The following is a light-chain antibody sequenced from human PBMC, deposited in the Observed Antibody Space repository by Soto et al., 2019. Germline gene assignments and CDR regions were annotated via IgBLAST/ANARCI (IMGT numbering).Light chain of an antibody. Sequence: DIQMTQSPSSVSASVGDRVTITCRASQGMSSWLAWYQQKPGKAAKLLIYAASSLQSGVPSRFSGSGSGTDFTLTISSLQPEDFATYYCQQANSFLPITFGQGTRLEIK. CDR1: QGMSSW. CDR3: QQANSFLPIT. V-gene: IGKV1-12*01. J-gene: IGKJ5*01. CDR2: AAS.